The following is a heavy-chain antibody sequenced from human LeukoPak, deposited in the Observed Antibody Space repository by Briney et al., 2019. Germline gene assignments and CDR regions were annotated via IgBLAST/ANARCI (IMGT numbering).Heavy chain of an antibody. CDR2: IYYSGST. CDR3: AIFHSSGWYYFDC. Sequence: SETLSLTCTVSGGSISSSIYYWGWIRQPPGKGLEWIGYIYYSGSTNYNPSLKSRVTISVDTSKNQFSLKLSSVTAADTAVYYCAIFHSSGWYYFDCWGQGTLVTVSS. CDR1: GGSISSSIYY. D-gene: IGHD6-19*01. V-gene: IGHV4-61*05. J-gene: IGHJ4*02.